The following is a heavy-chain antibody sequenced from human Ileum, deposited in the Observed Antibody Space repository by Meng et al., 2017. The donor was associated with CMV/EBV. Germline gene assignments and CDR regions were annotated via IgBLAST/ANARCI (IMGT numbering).Heavy chain of an antibody. CDR1: GGSFSDYY. Sequence: QVELEESGPGRGKPSETLSLSCTVSGGSFSDYYWNWIRQPAGQGLEWIGRIHSNGATDYNPSLQSRVTMSVDSSKNEFFLSLSFVTAADTAIYYCARRRGPRGYIDYWGQGILVTVSS. V-gene: IGHV4-4*07. J-gene: IGHJ4*02. D-gene: IGHD3-10*01. CDR3: ARRRGPRGYIDY. CDR2: IHSNGAT.